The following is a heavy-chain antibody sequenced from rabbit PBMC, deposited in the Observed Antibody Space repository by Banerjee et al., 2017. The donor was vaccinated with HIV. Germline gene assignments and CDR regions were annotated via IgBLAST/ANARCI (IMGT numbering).Heavy chain of an antibody. J-gene: IGHJ4*01. V-gene: IGHV1S45*01. CDR3: ARDLAGVIGWNFSL. D-gene: IGHD4-1*01. CDR2: IATGSSGST. CDR1: GFSFSNKYV. Sequence: QEQLVESGGGLVKPGASLTLSCTASGFSFSNKYVMCWVRQAPGKGLEWIACIATGSSGSTWYANRAKGRFTISKTSSTTVTLQMTSLTAADTATYFCARDLAGVIGWNFSLWGQGTLVTVS.